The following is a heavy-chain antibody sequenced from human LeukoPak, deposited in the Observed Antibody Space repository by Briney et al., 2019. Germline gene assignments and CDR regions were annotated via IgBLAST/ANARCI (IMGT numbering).Heavy chain of an antibody. J-gene: IGHJ4*02. CDR3: AKAHLPYGDYLYY. V-gene: IGHV3-23*01. CDR1: GFTFSSYA. D-gene: IGHD4-17*01. CDR2: ISGSGGST. Sequence: GGSLRLSCAASGFTFSSYAMSWVRQAPGKGLEWVSAISGSGGSTYYAYSVKGRFTISRDNSKNTLYLQMNSLRAEDTAVYYCAKAHLPYGDYLYYWGQGTLVTVSS.